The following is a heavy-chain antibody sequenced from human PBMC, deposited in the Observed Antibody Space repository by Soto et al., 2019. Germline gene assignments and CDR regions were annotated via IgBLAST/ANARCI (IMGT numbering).Heavy chain of an antibody. CDR2: ISSSSSYI. CDR3: ARGRTYYDILTGYFYYVDY. V-gene: IGHV3-21*01. D-gene: IGHD3-9*01. CDR1: GFTFSSYS. J-gene: IGHJ4*02. Sequence: EVQLVESGGGLVKPGGSLRLSCAASGFTFSSYSMNWVRQAPGKGLEWVSSISSSSSYIYYADSVKGRFTISRDNAKNSLYLQMNSLRAEDTAVYYCARGRTYYDILTGYFYYVDYWGQGTLVTVSS.